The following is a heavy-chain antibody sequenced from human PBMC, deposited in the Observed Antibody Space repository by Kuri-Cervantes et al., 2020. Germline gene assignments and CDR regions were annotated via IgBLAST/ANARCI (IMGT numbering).Heavy chain of an antibody. CDR1: IGSISSISYY. J-gene: IGHJ5*01. CDR3: TRDHGDYEIDS. D-gene: IGHD4-17*01. Sequence: SETLSLTCTVSIGSISSISYYWCWVRQPTGKGLEWIVSIHYSGTKYYNPSLKSRATISADTSKNQFSLKLTSVTAADTAVYYCTRDHGDYEIDSWGQGTLVTDSS. V-gene: IGHV4-39*07. CDR2: IHYSGTK.